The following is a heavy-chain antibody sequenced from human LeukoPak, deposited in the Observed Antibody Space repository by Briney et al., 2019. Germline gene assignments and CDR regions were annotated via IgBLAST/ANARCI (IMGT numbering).Heavy chain of an antibody. CDR2: IIPILGIA. CDR1: GGTFGSYA. Sequence: ASVKVSCKACGGTFGSYAISWVRQGPGQGLEWMGRIIPILGIANYAQKFQGRVTITADKSTSTAYMELSSLRSEDTAVYYCASENPALPERTPYYDFWSGYGMDVWGQGTTVTVSS. CDR3: ASENPALPERTPYYDFWSGYGMDV. D-gene: IGHD3-3*01. V-gene: IGHV1-69*04. J-gene: IGHJ6*02.